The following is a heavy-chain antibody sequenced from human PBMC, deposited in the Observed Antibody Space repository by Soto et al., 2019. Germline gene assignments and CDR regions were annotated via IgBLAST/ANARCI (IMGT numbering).Heavy chain of an antibody. V-gene: IGHV3-48*02. CDR2: ISSSSSTI. Sequence: EVQLVESGGGLVQPGGSLRLSCAASGFTFSSYSMNWVRQAPGKGLEWVSYISSSSSTIYYADSVKGRFTISRDNAKNSLYLQMNGLRDEDTAVYYCARGGTGSTMIVVVITPFDYWGQGTLVTVSS. CDR1: GFTFSSYS. CDR3: ARGGTGSTMIVVVITPFDY. J-gene: IGHJ4*02. D-gene: IGHD3-22*01.